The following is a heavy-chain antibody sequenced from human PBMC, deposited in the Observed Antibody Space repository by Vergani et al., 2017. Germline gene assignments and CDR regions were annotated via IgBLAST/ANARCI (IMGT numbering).Heavy chain of an antibody. CDR1: GGSFSGYY. D-gene: IGHD3-10*01. V-gene: IGHV4-34*01. CDR3: ARGFRMVRDTRDYYGMDV. J-gene: IGHJ6*02. CDR2: INHSGST. Sequence: QVQLQQWGAGLLKPSETLSLTCAVSGGSFSGYYWSWIRQPPGKGLEWIGEINHSGSTNYNPSLKSRVTISVDTSKNQFSLKLSSVTAADTAVYYCARGFRMVRDTRDYYGMDVWGQGTTVTVSS.